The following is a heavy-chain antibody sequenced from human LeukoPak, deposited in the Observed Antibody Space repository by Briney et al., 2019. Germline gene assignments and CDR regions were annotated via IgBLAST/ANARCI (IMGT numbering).Heavy chain of an antibody. V-gene: IGHV3-23*01. CDR1: GFTISSYA. J-gene: IGHJ4*02. D-gene: IGHD6-19*01. CDR3: AKDSSGRQPSTDFDY. CDR2: ISGSGGST. Sequence: GVSLRLFCAASGFTISSYAMSWVRQAPGKGLEWVSAISGSGGSTYYADSVKGRFTISRDNSKNTLYLQMNSLRAEDTAVYYCAKDSSGRQPSTDFDYWGQGTLVTVSS.